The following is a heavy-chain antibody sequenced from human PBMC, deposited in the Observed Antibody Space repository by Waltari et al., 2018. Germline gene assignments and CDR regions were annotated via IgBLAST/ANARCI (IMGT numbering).Heavy chain of an antibody. Sequence: QLMQSGAEVKKPGASVRVSCKASGYTFTSYGINWVRQAPGRGLEWMGLISGYNDNINNAQSHQGRISMTTDTSTSTAYMELRSLTSDDTAVYYCARDRGPSAVTSFDSWGQGTLVTVSP. CDR3: ARDRGPSAVTSFDS. D-gene: IGHD4-17*01. V-gene: IGHV1-18*01. CDR1: GYTFTSYG. J-gene: IGHJ4*02. CDR2: ISGYNDNI.